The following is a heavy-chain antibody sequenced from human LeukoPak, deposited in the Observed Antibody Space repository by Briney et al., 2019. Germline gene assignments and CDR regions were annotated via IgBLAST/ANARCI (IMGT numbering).Heavy chain of an antibody. CDR2: INPNSGGT. CDR1: GYTFTGYY. CDR3: ARTEGLLWFGELLYQQTNFDY. Sequence: ASVEVSCKASGYTFTGYYMHWLRQAPGKGLEWMGWINPNSGGTNYAQKFQGRVTMTRDTSISTAYMELSRLRSDDTAVYYCARTEGLLWFGELLYQQTNFDYWGQGTLVTVSS. J-gene: IGHJ4*02. D-gene: IGHD3-10*01. V-gene: IGHV1-2*02.